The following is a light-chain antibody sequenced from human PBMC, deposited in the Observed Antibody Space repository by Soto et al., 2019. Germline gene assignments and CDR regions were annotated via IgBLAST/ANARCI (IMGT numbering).Light chain of an antibody. J-gene: IGLJ2*01. Sequence: QSVLTQPASVSGAPGQRVTISCTGSSSKIGANYDVHWYQQFPGIAPKLLIYDNTHRPSGVPDRFSGSKSDTSASLAITGLQAEDEADYYCQSYDSSLSVVFGGGTKLTVL. CDR1: SSKIGANYD. CDR3: QSYDSSLSVV. V-gene: IGLV1-40*01. CDR2: DNT.